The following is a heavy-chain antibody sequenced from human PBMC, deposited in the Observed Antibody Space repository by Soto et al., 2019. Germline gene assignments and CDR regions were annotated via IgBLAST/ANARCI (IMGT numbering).Heavy chain of an antibody. CDR2: IYYSGST. V-gene: IGHV4-59*01. CDR1: GGSISSYY. D-gene: IGHD3-3*01. Sequence: NPSETLSLTCTVSGGSISSYYWSWIRQPPGKGLEWIGYIYYSGSTNYNPSLKSRVTISVDTSKNQFSLKLSSVTAADTAVYYCARARTITIFGVVIIEALDYWGQGTLVTVSS. CDR3: ARARTITIFGVVIIEALDY. J-gene: IGHJ4*02.